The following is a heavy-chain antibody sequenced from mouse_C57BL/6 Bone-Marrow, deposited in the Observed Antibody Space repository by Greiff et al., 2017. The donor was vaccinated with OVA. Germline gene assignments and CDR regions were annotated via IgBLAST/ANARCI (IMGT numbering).Heavy chain of an antibody. Sequence: EVQLQQSGGGLVQPGGSMKLSCAASGFTFSDAWMDWVRQSPEKGLEWVAEIRNKANNHATYYAESVKGRFTISRDDSKSSVYLQMNSLRAEDTGSYYCTIYYDYLFDYWGQGTTLTVSS. CDR3: TIYYDYLFDY. CDR1: GFTFSDAW. V-gene: IGHV6-6*01. J-gene: IGHJ2*01. CDR2: IRNKANNHAT. D-gene: IGHD2-4*01.